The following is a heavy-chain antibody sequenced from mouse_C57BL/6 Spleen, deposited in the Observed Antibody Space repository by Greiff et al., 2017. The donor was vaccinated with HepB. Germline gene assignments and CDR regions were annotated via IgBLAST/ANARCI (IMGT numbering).Heavy chain of an antibody. CDR1: GYTFTSYG. J-gene: IGHJ1*03. Sequence: QVQLKESGAELARPGASVKLSCKASGYTFTSYGISWVKQRTGQGLEWIGEIYPRSGNTYYNEKFKGKATLTADKSSSTAYMELRSLTSEDSAVYFCARTPDGYYWYFDVWGTGTTVTVSS. V-gene: IGHV1-81*01. CDR2: IYPRSGNT. D-gene: IGHD2-3*01. CDR3: ARTPDGYYWYFDV.